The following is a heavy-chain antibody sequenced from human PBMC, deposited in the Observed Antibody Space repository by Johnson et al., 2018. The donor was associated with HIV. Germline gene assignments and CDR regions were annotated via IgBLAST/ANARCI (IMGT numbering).Heavy chain of an antibody. CDR1: GFTFSSYY. Sequence: VQLVESGGGVVQPGRSLRLSCAASGFTFSSYYMSWVRQAPGKGLEWVSVIYSGGSTYYADSVRGRFTISRDNSKNTLYLQMSSLRAEDTAMYYCARDGESQQLPLGDAFDVWGQGTMVTVSS. D-gene: IGHD6-13*01. CDR2: IYSGGST. V-gene: IGHV3-66*01. CDR3: ARDGESQQLPLGDAFDV. J-gene: IGHJ3*01.